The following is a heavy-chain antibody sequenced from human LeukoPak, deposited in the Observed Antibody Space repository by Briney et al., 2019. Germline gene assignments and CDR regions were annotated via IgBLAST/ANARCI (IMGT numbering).Heavy chain of an antibody. CDR2: ISSSSSYI. D-gene: IGHD1-26*01. Sequence: PGGSLRLSCAASGFTFSSYSMNWVRQAPGKGLEWVSSISSSSSYIYYADSVKGRFTISRDNAKNSLYLQMSSLRAEDTAVYYCASETESYYFDYWGQGTLVTVSS. CDR3: ASETESYYFDY. CDR1: GFTFSSYS. J-gene: IGHJ4*02. V-gene: IGHV3-21*01.